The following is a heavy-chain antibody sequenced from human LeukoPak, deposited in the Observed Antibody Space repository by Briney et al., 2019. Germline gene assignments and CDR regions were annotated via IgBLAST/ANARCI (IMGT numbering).Heavy chain of an antibody. D-gene: IGHD3-10*01. V-gene: IGHV1-69*01. J-gene: IGHJ6*03. CDR1: GGTFSGYA. Sequence: GASVKVSCKASGGTFSGYAISWVRRAPGQGLEWMGGIIPIFGTANYAQKFQGRVTITADESTSTAYMELSSLRSEDTAVYYCARLMDGSGSYYNVDHYYYYYMDVWGKGTTVTVSS. CDR3: ARLMDGSGSYYNVDHYYYYYMDV. CDR2: IIPIFGTA.